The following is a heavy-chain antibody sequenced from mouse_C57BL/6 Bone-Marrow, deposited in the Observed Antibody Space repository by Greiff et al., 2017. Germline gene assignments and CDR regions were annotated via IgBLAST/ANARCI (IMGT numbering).Heavy chain of an antibody. Sequence: VQLQQSGAALVKPGASVKISCKASGYAFSSYWMNWVQQRPGKGLEWIGQIYPGDGDTNYNGKFKGKATLTAGKSSSTAYMQLSSLTSEDSAVYFCARGGGTAGFAYWGQGTLVTVSA. J-gene: IGHJ3*01. D-gene: IGHD3-3*01. CDR1: GYAFSSYW. CDR3: ARGGGTAGFAY. CDR2: IYPGDGDT. V-gene: IGHV1-80*01.